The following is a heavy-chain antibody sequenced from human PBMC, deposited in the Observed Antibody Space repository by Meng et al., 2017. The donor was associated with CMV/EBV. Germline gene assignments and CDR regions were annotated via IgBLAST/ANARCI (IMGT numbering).Heavy chain of an antibody. CDR1: GRSFSSYY. CDR3: ARVLPAALYAFDI. V-gene: IGHV4-34*01. Sequence: SETLSLTCTVYGRSFSSYYWNWIRQPPGKGLEWIGEFTHRGSTNYNPSLKSRVTISLNTSKNQFSLELTSVTAADTAVYYCARVLPAALYAFDIWGQGTMVTVSS. D-gene: IGHD2-2*01. CDR2: FTHRGST. J-gene: IGHJ3*02.